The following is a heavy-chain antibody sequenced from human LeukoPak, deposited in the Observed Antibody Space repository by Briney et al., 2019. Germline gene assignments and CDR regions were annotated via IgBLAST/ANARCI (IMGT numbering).Heavy chain of an antibody. D-gene: IGHD2-2*01. V-gene: IGHV1-2*02. CDR2: INPNSGGT. J-gene: IGHJ4*02. CDR3: ARGVVPAAMPFDY. Sequence: AASVKVSCKASGYTFTGYYMHWVRQAPGQGLEWMGWINPNSGGTNYAQKFQGRVTMTRDTSISTAYMELSRLRSDDTAVYYCARGVVPAAMPFDYWGQGTLVTVSS. CDR1: GYTFTGYY.